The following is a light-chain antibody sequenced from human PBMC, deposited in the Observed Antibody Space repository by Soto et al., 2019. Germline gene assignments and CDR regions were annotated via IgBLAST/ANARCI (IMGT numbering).Light chain of an antibody. J-gene: IGKJ2*01. CDR2: DVS. V-gene: IGKV3-15*01. CDR1: QSIRTK. Sequence: EIVLTQSPDTLSVSPGERATLSCRASQSIRTKLAWYQHKPGQAPRLLIYDVSNRATGIPARFSGSGSGAEFTLTISSLQSEDCAIYYCQQYDTWPPEYTFGQGTKVEIK. CDR3: QQYDTWPPEYT.